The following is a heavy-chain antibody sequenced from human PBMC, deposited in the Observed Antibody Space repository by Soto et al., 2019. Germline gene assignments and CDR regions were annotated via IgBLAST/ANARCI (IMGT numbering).Heavy chain of an antibody. CDR3: AREDQWLVLGY. Sequence: GGSLRLSCAASGFTFSSYGMHWVRQAPGKGLEWVAVIWYDGSNKYYADSVKGRFTISRDNSKNTLYLQMNSLRAEDTAVYYCAREDQWLVLGYWGQGTLVTVSS. J-gene: IGHJ4*02. CDR1: GFTFSSYG. V-gene: IGHV3-33*01. CDR2: IWYDGSNK. D-gene: IGHD6-19*01.